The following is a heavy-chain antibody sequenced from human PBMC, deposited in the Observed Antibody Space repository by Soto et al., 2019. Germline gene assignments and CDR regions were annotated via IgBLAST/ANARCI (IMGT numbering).Heavy chain of an antibody. CDR2: ISYDGGNK. V-gene: IGHV3-30*18. CDR3: SKDSSVVAAGSGGWFDP. Sequence: PGGSLRLSCAASGFSFSTYGMHWVRQAPGKGPEWVATISYDGGNKFYADSAKGRFTISRDNSKNTLYLQMNSLRANDTAVYYCSKDSSVVAAGSGGWFDPWGQGTLVTVSS. CDR1: GFSFSTYG. J-gene: IGHJ5*02. D-gene: IGHD6-13*01.